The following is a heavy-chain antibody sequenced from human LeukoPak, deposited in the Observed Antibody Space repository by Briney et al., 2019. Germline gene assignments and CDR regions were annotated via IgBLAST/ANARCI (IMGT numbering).Heavy chain of an antibody. CDR2: TSWNGRST. CDR3: AKGGWSTSLDF. V-gene: IGHV3-20*04. J-gene: IGHJ4*02. D-gene: IGHD2-15*01. Sequence: PGGSLRLSCAASGFTFDDSGMTWVRQAPGKGLEWVSGTSWNGRSTGYADSVKGRFTISRDNAKNSLYLQMNSLSAADTAVYYCAKGGWSTSLDFWGQGTLVTVSS. CDR1: GFTFDDSG.